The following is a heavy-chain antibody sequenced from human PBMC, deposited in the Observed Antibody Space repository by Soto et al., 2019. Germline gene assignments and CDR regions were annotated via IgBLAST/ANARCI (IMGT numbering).Heavy chain of an antibody. CDR3: AKVSGPDPSSYWRFGMDV. J-gene: IGHJ6*02. Sequence: QVQLVQSGGEVKKPGSSVKVSCKASGGTFCGYAIGWVRQAPGQGLEWMGGIIPAFGVPNYAHRFQDRVTFTADEPTSTAYMELSSLTSAATAVYFCAKVSGPDPSSYWRFGMDVWGQGTTVTVSS. V-gene: IGHV1-69*01. CDR2: IIPAFGVP. D-gene: IGHD1-26*01. CDR1: GGTFCGYA.